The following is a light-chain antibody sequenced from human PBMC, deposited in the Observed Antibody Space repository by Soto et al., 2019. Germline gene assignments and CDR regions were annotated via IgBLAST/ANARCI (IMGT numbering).Light chain of an antibody. J-gene: IGLJ1*01. CDR2: EVS. V-gene: IGLV2-14*03. Sequence: QSVLTQPASVSGSPGQSIAISCAGTSSDVGGFSYVSWYQQHPGKAPKLMIYEVSNRPSGVSNRFSGSKSGNTASLTISGLQAEDEADYYCSSYTSSSSIYVFGTGTKVTVL. CDR1: SSDVGGFSY. CDR3: SSYTSSSSIYV.